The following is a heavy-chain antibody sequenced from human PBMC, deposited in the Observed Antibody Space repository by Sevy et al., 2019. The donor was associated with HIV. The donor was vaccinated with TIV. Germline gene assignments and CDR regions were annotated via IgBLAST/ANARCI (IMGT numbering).Heavy chain of an antibody. D-gene: IGHD3-22*01. CDR3: ARDGPPGGNYYDSSGYYFFDY. Sequence: ETLSLTCNVSGGSIRSYYWSWIRQPAGKGLEWIGRIYTSGSTNYNPSLKSRVTMSVDTSKNQFSLKLSSVTAADTAVYYCARDGPPGGNYYDSSGYYFFDYWGQGTLVTVSS. V-gene: IGHV4-4*07. J-gene: IGHJ4*02. CDR1: GGSIRSYY. CDR2: IYTSGST.